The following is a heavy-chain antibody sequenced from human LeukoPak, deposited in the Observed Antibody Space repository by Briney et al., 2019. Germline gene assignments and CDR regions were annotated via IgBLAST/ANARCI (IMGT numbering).Heavy chain of an antibody. D-gene: IGHD6-19*01. J-gene: IGHJ4*02. V-gene: IGHV3-21*01. Sequence: GGSLRLSCAASGFTFSSYSMNWVRQAPGKGLEWVSSISSSSSYIYYADSVKGRFTISRDNAKNSLYMQMNSLRAEDTAVYYCARAQNSSGWYNYWGQGTLVTVSS. CDR3: ARAQNSSGWYNY. CDR2: ISSSSSYI. CDR1: GFTFSSYS.